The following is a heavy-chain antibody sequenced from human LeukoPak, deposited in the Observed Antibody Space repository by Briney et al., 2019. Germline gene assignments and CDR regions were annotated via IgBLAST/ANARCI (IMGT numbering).Heavy chain of an antibody. CDR2: ISGSGGST. V-gene: IGHV3-23*01. CDR3: AKAYYDFWSGYYNFDY. CDR1: GFTFSSYA. D-gene: IGHD3-3*01. Sequence: PGGSLRLSCAASGFTFSSYAMSWVRQAPGKGLEWVSAISGSGGSTYYADSVKGRFTISRDNSKNTLYLQMNSLRAEDTAVYYCAKAYYDFWSGYYNFDYWGQGILVTVSS. J-gene: IGHJ4*02.